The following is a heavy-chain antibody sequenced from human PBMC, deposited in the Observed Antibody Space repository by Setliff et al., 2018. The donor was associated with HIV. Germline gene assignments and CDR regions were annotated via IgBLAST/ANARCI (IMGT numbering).Heavy chain of an antibody. CDR1: GGSFSDYY. J-gene: IGHJ4*02. V-gene: IGHV4-34*01. CDR2: VNRGRRT. Sequence: SETLSLTCALYGGSFSDYYWSWIRQPPGMGLEWIGEVNRGRRTNYNSSLKSRVTISIDTSRNQFSLTVSSVTAADTAVYYCAREIPYSYGGLGHPLWGQGTLVTVSS. CDR3: AREIPYSYGGLGHPL. D-gene: IGHD3-10*01.